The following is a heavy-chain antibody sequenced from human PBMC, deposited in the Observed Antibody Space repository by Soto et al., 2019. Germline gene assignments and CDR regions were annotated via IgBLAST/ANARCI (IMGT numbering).Heavy chain of an antibody. CDR1: YGSISNYY. J-gene: IGHJ3*02. CDR2: AHSSGTT. Sequence: SETLSLTCNVSYGSISNYYWTWARQTPGKGLEWIAFAHSSGTTSSKASLKSRVTISVDTSKNQFSLKLSSVTAADTAVYYCARDLYYYGSGSYPAFDIWGQGTMVTVSS. CDR3: ARDLYYYGSGSYPAFDI. V-gene: IGHV4-4*08. D-gene: IGHD3-10*01.